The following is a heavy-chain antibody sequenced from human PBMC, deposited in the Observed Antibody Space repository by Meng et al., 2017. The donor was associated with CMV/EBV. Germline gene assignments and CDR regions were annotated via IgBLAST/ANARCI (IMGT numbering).Heavy chain of an antibody. CDR3: ARDSVPAATVALKVGAFDI. CDR1: GFTFDDYG. D-gene: IGHD2-2*01. CDR2: INWNGGST. Sequence: GGSLRLSCAASGFTFDDYGMSWVRQAPGKGLEWVSGINWNGGSTGYADSVKGRFTISRDNAKNSLYLQMNSLRAEDTALYHCARDSVPAATVALKVGAFDIWGQGTTVTVSS. V-gene: IGHV3-20*01. J-gene: IGHJ3*02.